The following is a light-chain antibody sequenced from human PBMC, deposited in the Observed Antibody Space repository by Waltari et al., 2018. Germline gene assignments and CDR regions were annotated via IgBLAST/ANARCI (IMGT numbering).Light chain of an antibody. CDR1: SSDVGFYNY. CDR2: GVS. CDR3: NSYAGSSSWV. V-gene: IGLV2-14*01. J-gene: IGLJ3*02. Sequence: QSALTQPASVSGSPGQSITISCTGTSSDVGFYNYVSWYQQHPGKAPNLMIYGVSARPSGVSNRFSGSKSGNTASLSISGLQAEDEADYYCNSYAGSSSWVFGGGTKLTVL.